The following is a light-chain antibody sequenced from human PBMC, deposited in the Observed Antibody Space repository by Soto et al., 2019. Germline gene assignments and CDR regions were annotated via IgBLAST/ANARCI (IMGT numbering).Light chain of an antibody. CDR2: EVS. V-gene: IGLV2-23*02. CDR3: CSYAGSSTFGVV. J-gene: IGLJ2*01. Sequence: SVLTQPASVSGSPGQSITISCTGTSSDVGSYNLVSWYQQHPGKAPKLMIYEVSKRPSGVSNRFSGSKSGNTASLTISGLQAEDEADYYCCSYAGSSTFGVVFGGGTQLTVL. CDR1: SSDVGSYNL.